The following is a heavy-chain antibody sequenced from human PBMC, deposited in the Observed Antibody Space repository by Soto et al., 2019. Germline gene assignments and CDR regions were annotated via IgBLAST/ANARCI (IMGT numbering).Heavy chain of an antibody. D-gene: IGHD3-3*01. J-gene: IGHJ6*02. Sequence: SETLSLTCSVSGYLISSGYYWGWVRQTPGKGLEWLGSIDYSGRTYYSPSLKSRVSTSVDLSKNQFSLKLRSVTAADTAVYFCARGGGYDFRSSQAPPIDVWGQGTTVTVSS. CDR1: GYLISSGYY. CDR3: ARGGGYDFRSSQAPPIDV. V-gene: IGHV4-38-2*02. CDR2: IDYSGRT.